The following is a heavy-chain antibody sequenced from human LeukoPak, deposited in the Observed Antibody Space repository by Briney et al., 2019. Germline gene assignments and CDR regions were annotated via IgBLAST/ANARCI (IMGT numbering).Heavy chain of an antibody. CDR1: GGSISSYY. J-gene: IGHJ4*02. V-gene: IGHV4-59*01. Sequence: ASETLSLTCTVSGGSISSYYWSWIRQPPGKGLEWIGYIYYSGSTNYNPSLKSRVTISVDTSKNQFSLKLSSVTAADTAVYYCARGGYYGSGSFPDYWGQGTLVTVSS. CDR2: IYYSGST. CDR3: ARGGYYGSGSFPDY. D-gene: IGHD3-10*01.